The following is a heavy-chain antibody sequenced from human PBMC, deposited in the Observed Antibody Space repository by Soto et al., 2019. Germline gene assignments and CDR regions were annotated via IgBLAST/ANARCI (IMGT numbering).Heavy chain of an antibody. V-gene: IGHV3-43*01. CDR2: ISWNGANT. J-gene: IGHJ6*02. CDR1: GFRFDDYN. D-gene: IGHD2-21*01. CDR3: ARETLSDGGAVAG. Sequence: PGGSLRLSCAASGFRFDDYNMHWVRQGPGKGLEWVSFISWNGANTFYADSVKGRFTISRDSSKKSVSLQINSLRSEDTALYYCARETLSDGGAVAGWGQGTTVTVSS.